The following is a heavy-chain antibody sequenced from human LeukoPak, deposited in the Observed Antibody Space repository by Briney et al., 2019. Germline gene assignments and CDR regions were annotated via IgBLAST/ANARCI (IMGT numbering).Heavy chain of an antibody. J-gene: IGHJ6*02. CDR3: ARRAFHYYGMDV. Sequence: RGESLKISCQDSGYSFTSSWIGWVRQMPGKGLDWMGIIYPGDPDTRYSPSFQGQVTISADKSISTAYLQWSRHNAADTAMYYCARRAFHYYGMDVWGQGTTVTVSS. CDR1: GYSFTSSW. V-gene: IGHV5-51*01. CDR2: IYPGDPDT. D-gene: IGHD1-26*01.